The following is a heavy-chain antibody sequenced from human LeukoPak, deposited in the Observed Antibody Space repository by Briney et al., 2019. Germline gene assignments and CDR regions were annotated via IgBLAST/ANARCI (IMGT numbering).Heavy chain of an antibody. CDR2: IDYSGST. CDR1: GGSITSYY. J-gene: IGHJ1*01. D-gene: IGHD2-2*03. CDR3: ARVDRSNWDVLAY. V-gene: IGHV4-59*01. Sequence: ETPCDTCTVSGGSITSYYWSWIRQPPGKGLEWIGYIDYSGSTNYNPSLKSRVTISVDTTQNQFSLKLSSVTAADTAVYYCARVDRSNWDVLAYWGQCWPATVSS.